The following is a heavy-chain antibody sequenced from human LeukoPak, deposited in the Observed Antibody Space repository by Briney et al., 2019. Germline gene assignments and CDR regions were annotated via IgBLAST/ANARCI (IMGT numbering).Heavy chain of an antibody. CDR1: GFTFSSSG. CDR3: AKGYSYGSGYAFDI. D-gene: IGHD5-18*01. V-gene: IGHV3-33*06. CDR2: IWYDGNNK. J-gene: IGHJ3*02. Sequence: PGRSLRLSCAASGFTFSSSGMHWVRQAPGKGLEWAAVIWYDGNNKYYTDSVKGRFTISRDNSKNTLYLQINSLRAEDTAVYYCAKGYSYGSGYAFDIWGQGTMVTVSS.